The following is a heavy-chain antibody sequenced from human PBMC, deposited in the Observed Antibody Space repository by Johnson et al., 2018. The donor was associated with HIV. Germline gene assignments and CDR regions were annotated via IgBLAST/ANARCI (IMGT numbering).Heavy chain of an antibody. CDR1: GFSFSSYW. CDR2: IKQAGRGE. J-gene: IGHJ3*02. CDR3: ARRFGAAFDI. D-gene: IGHD3-16*01. V-gene: IGHV3-7*01. Sequence: VHLVESGGGLVQPGGSLRLSCAASGFSFSSYWMSWVRQAPGKGLEWVANIKQAGRGEYYVGSWKGRFTISRDNAKNSLYLQMNSLRAEDTAVYYCARRFGAAFDIWGQGTMVTVSS.